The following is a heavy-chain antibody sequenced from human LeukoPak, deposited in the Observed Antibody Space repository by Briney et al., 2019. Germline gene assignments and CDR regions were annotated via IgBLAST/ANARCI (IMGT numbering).Heavy chain of an antibody. D-gene: IGHD1-1*01. V-gene: IGHV4-39*01. CDR3: ARPVPSRLGWFDP. Sequence: SETLSLTCTVSGGSISSSSYYWGWIRQPPGKGLEWIGNIYYSGSTYYSPSHKSRVTISVDTSKNQFSLKLSSVTAADTAVYYCARPVPSRLGWFDPWGQGTLVTVSS. CDR2: IYYSGST. J-gene: IGHJ5*02. CDR1: GGSISSSSYY.